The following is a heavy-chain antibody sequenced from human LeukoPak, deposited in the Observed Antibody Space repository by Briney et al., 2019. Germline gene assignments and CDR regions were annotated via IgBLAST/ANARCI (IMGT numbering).Heavy chain of an antibody. D-gene: IGHD3-22*01. CDR1: GFTFSSYA. V-gene: IGHV3-30*04. CDR2: ISYDRSNK. Sequence: GGSLRLSCAASGFTFSSYAMHWVRQAPGKGLEWVAVISYDRSNKYYADSVKGRFTISRDNAKNTLNLQMNSLRAEDTAVYYCARDLGQYYDTSDSWFDPWGQGTLVTVSS. CDR3: ARDLGQYYDTSDSWFDP. J-gene: IGHJ5*02.